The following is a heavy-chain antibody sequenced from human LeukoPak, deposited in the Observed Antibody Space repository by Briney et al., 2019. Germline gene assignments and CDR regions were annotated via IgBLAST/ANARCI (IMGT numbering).Heavy chain of an antibody. V-gene: IGHV6-1*01. CDR2: TYYRSKWCN. Sequence: SQTLSLTCAISGDSVSSNSAALNWIRQSPSRGLEWLVRTYYRSKWCNDYAVSVKSRITINPDTSKNQFSLQLNSVTPEDTAVYYCARGSSSGWSNWFDPWGQGTLVTVSS. J-gene: IGHJ5*02. CDR3: ARGSSSGWSNWFDP. D-gene: IGHD6-19*01. CDR1: GDSVSSNSAA.